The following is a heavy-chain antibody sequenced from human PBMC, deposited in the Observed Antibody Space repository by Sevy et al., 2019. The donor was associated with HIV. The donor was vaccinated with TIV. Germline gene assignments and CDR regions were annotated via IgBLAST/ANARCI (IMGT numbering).Heavy chain of an antibody. CDR1: GFSFSNYE. J-gene: IGHJ3*02. Sequence: GGSLRLSCAASGFSFSNYEMNWVRQAPGKGLEWVSYITGSGSTIYYADSVKGRFTSSRDNAKNSLYLQRNSLRAEDTAVYYCAREGGSYYEDPFDIWGQGTMVTVSS. V-gene: IGHV3-48*03. CDR3: AREGGSYYEDPFDI. CDR2: ITGSGSTI. D-gene: IGHD1-26*01.